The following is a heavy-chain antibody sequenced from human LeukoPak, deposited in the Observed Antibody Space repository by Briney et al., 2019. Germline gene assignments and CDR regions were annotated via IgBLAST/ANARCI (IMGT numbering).Heavy chain of an antibody. CDR2: ISAYNGNT. D-gene: IGHD3-22*01. J-gene: IGHJ4*02. CDR3: ARGLGDSSGYYHWAPLDY. CDR1: GYTFTSYG. V-gene: IGHV1-18*01. Sequence: ASVKVSCKASGYTFTSYGISWVRQAPGQGLEWMGWISAYNGNTNYAQKLQGRVTMTTDTSTSTAYMELRSLRSDDTAVYYCARGLGDSSGYYHWAPLDYWGQGTLVTVSS.